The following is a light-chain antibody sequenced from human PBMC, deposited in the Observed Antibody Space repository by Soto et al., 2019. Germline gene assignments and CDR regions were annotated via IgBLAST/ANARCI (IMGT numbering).Light chain of an antibody. V-gene: IGKV1-8*01. Sequence: AIRMTQSPSSFSASTGDRVTITCRASQDVSSYLAWYQQKPGKAPKVLIYGASTLQRGVPPRFSGSGSGTDFNFTISRLQREDFATYYCQQYHSYPRTFGQGTKAEIK. CDR1: QDVSSY. CDR2: GAS. J-gene: IGKJ1*01. CDR3: QQYHSYPRT.